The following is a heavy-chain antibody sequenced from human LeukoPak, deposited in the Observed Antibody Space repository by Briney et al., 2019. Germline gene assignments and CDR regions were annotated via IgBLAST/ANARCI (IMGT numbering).Heavy chain of an antibody. V-gene: IGHV1-24*01. CDR2: FDPEDGET. Sequence: ASVKVSCKVSGYTLTELSMHWVRQAPGKGLEWMGGFDPEDGETIYAQKFQGRVTMTEDTSTDTAYMELSSLRSEDTAVYYCATDSRRITMIVARHFDYWGQGTLVTVSS. CDR1: GYTLTELS. CDR3: ATDSRRITMIVARHFDY. J-gene: IGHJ4*02. D-gene: IGHD3-22*01.